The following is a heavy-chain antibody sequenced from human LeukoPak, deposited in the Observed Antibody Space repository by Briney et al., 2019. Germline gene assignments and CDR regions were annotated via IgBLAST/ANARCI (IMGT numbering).Heavy chain of an antibody. J-gene: IGHJ4*02. Sequence: GGSLRLSCAASGFTFSSYGMHWVRQAPGKGLEWVAVISYDGSNKYYADSVKGRFTSSRDNSKNTLYLQMNSLRAEGTAVYYCAKVNAAAALDYWGQGTLVTVAS. V-gene: IGHV3-30*18. CDR1: GFTFSSYG. CDR3: AKVNAAAALDY. CDR2: ISYDGSNK. D-gene: IGHD6-13*01.